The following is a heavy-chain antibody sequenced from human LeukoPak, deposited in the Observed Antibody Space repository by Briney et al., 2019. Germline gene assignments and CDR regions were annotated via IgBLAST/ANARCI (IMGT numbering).Heavy chain of an antibody. D-gene: IGHD6-13*01. CDR3: ARGPGIAAAGGTFDP. CDR1: GGTFSSYA. J-gene: IGHJ5*02. Sequence: SVKVSCKASGGTFSSYAISWVRQAPGQGLEWMGGIIPIFGTANYAQKFQGRVTITADESTSTAYMELSSLRSDDTAVYYCARGPGIAAAGGTFDPWGQGTLVTVSS. V-gene: IGHV1-69*01. CDR2: IIPIFGTA.